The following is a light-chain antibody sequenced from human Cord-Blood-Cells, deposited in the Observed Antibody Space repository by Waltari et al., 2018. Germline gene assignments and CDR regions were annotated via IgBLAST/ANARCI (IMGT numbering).Light chain of an antibody. Sequence: QSALTQPASVSGSPGQSITIPCTGPSSDVGGYNSVSWYKQHPGKAPKLMIYDVSNRPSGVSNLFSGSKSGNTASLTISGLQAEDEADYYCSSYTSSSTYVFGTGTKVTVL. J-gene: IGLJ1*01. CDR3: SSYTSSSTYV. CDR2: DVS. CDR1: SSDVGGYNS. V-gene: IGLV2-14*01.